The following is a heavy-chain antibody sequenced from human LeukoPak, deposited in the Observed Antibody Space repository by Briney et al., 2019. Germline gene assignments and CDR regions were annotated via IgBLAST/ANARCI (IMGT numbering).Heavy chain of an antibody. J-gene: IGHJ4*02. Sequence: QSGGSLRLSCAASGFTFAMNWVRQAPGKGLEWVSYIGVGSGTIYYADSVKGRFTISRDDAKNSVYLQMNSLRVEDTAVYYCAKLAKYFYGSETYYFFEHWGQGTPVTASS. D-gene: IGHD3-10*01. CDR1: GFTFA. CDR3: AKLAKYFYGSETYYFFEH. V-gene: IGHV3-48*01. CDR2: IGVGSGTI.